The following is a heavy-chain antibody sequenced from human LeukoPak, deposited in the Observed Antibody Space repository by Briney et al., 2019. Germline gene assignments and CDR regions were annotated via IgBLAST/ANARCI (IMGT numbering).Heavy chain of an antibody. CDR2: IYTSGST. J-gene: IGHJ3*02. CDR1: GGSISSGSYY. D-gene: IGHD6-13*01. Sequence: SETLSLTCTVSGGSISSGSYYWSWIRQPAGKGLEWIGRIYTSGSTNYNPSLKSRVTISVDTSKNQFSLKLSSVTAADTAVYYCARAIAAAGNDAFDIWGQGTMVTVSS. CDR3: ARAIAAAGNDAFDI. V-gene: IGHV4-61*02.